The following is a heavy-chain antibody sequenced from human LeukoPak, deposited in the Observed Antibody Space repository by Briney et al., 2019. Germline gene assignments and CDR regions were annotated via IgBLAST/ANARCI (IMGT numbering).Heavy chain of an antibody. J-gene: IGHJ5*02. CDR3: ARDFEAGAFDP. D-gene: IGHD1-26*01. V-gene: IGHV1-2*02. CDR2: INPNSGGT. CDR1: GYTFTGYY. Sequence: ASVKVSXKASGYTFTGYYMHWMRQAHGQGLEWMGWINPNSGGTNYAQKFQGRVTMTRDTSISTAYMELSRLRSDDTAVYYCARDFEAGAFDPWGQGTLVTVSS.